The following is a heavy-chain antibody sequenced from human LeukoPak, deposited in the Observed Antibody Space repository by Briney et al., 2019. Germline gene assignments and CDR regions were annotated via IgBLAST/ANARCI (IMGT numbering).Heavy chain of an antibody. CDR2: ISSSGSTI. J-gene: IGHJ4*02. CDR1: GFTFSDYY. CDR3: ARDLTTSITMIVVVGPYYFDY. V-gene: IGHV3-11*04. Sequence: GGSLRLSCAASGFTFSDYYMSWIRQAPGKGLEWVSYISSSGSTIYYADSVKGRFTISRDNAKNSLYLQMNSLRAEDTAVYYCARDLTTSITMIVVVGPYYFDYWGQGTLVTVSS. D-gene: IGHD3-22*01.